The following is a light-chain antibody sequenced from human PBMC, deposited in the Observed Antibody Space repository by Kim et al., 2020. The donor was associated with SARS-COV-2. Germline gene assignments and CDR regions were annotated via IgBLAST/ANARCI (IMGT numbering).Light chain of an antibody. CDR1: HNIHSW. V-gene: IGKV1-5*03. Sequence: SASVGARVPITRRASHNIHSWLAWYQQIPGNAPQLLIYKASTLESGVPSRFSGSRSGTEFTLTINILQPDDFAPYLCQQYSSHPHTFGQGTKLEI. J-gene: IGKJ2*01. CDR2: KAS. CDR3: QQYSSHPHT.